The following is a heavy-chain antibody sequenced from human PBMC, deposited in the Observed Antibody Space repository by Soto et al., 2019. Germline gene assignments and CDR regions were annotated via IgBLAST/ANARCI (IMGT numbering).Heavy chain of an antibody. J-gene: IGHJ4*02. D-gene: IGHD2-21*02. CDR2: ISAYNGNT. CDR3: ARPDAYCGGDCSLEY. CDR1: GYTFTSYG. Sequence: ASVKVSCKASGYTFTSYGISWVRQAPLQVLEWMVCISAYNGNTNYAQKLQGRVTMTTDTSTSTAYMELRSLRSDDTAVYYCARPDAYCGGDCSLEYWGQGTMVTVSS. V-gene: IGHV1-18*01.